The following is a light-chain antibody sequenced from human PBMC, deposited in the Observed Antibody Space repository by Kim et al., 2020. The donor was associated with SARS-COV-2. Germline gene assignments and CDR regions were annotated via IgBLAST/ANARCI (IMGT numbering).Light chain of an antibody. CDR2: GKD. J-gene: IGLJ2*01. V-gene: IGLV3-19*01. CDR1: SLGSYY. Sequence: VALGQTVRITCQGDSLGSYYATWYQQKPGQAPIVVMYGKDIRPSGVPDRFSGSNSENTAYLTITGTQAEDEADYYCNSRDSSGNRVFGGGTQVTVL. CDR3: NSRDSSGNRV.